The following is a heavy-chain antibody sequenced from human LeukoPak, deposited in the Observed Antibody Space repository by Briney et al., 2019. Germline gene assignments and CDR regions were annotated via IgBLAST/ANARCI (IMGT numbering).Heavy chain of an antibody. CDR3: ASGPGAARSGYYFDY. Sequence: GGSLRLSCEAYGYTFSSYAMSWVRQAPGKGLEWVSVISDSGDSTSYADSVKGRFTISRDNAKNSLYLQMNSLRAEDTAVYYCASGPGAARSGYYFDYWGQGTLVTVSS. J-gene: IGHJ4*02. D-gene: IGHD1-26*01. CDR1: GYTFSSYA. V-gene: IGHV3-23*01. CDR2: ISDSGDST.